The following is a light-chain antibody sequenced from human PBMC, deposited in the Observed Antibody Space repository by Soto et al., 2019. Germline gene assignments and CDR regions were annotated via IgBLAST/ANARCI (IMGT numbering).Light chain of an antibody. CDR1: SSNIGAGYD. CDR3: QSYDSSLSGL. V-gene: IGLV1-40*01. Sequence: QAVVTQPPSVSVAPGQRVTISCTGSSSNIGAGYDVHWYQQLPGTAPKLLIYGNSNRPSGVPDRFSGSKSGTSASLAITGLQAEDEADYYCQSYDSSLSGLFGGGTKVTVL. J-gene: IGLJ2*01. CDR2: GNS.